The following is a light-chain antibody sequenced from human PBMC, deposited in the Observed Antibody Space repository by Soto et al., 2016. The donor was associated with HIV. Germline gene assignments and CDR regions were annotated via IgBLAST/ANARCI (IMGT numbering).Light chain of an antibody. J-gene: IGKJ1*01. CDR1: QDISGW. Sequence: DIQMTQSPSSVSASVGDTVTITCRASQDISGWLAWYRQKPGKAPRLLIYAASSLQSGVPLRFSGSGSGTEFTLTISSLQSEDFATYYCQHLNGYPRAFGQGTRVDI. CDR3: QHLNGYPRA. CDR2: AAS. V-gene: IGKV1-12*01.